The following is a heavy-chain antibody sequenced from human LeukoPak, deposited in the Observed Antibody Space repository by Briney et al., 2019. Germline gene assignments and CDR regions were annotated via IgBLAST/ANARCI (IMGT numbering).Heavy chain of an antibody. CDR3: ARARDSGRLDAFDI. CDR1: GGTFSSYA. J-gene: IGHJ3*02. CDR2: IIPIFGTA. Sequence: SVKVPCKASGGTFSSYAISWVRQAPGQGLEWMGGIIPIFGTANYAQKFQGRVTITADESTSTAYMELSSLRSEDTAVYYCARARDSGRLDAFDIWGQGTMVTVSS. D-gene: IGHD1-26*01. V-gene: IGHV1-69*13.